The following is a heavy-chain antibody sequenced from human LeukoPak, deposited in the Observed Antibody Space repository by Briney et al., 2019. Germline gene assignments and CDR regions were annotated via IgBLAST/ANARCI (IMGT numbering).Heavy chain of an antibody. J-gene: IGHJ4*02. D-gene: IGHD3-10*01. CDR3: ARAPGGYYFDY. V-gene: IGHV1-2*06. CDR2: INPNSGGT. Sequence: SVKVSCKASGYTFTGYYVNWVRQAPGQGLEWMGRINPNSGGTKYAQKFQGRVTITRDTSASTAYMELSSLRSEDTAVYYCARAPGGYYFDYWGQGTLVTVSS. CDR1: GYTFTGYY.